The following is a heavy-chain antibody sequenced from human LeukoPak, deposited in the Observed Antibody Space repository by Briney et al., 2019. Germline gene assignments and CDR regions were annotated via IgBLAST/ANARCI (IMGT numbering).Heavy chain of an antibody. CDR1: GFTFSSYG. Sequence: GGSLRLSCAASGFTFSSYGMHWVRQAPGKGLEWVAVISYDGSNKYYADSVKGRFTISRDNSKNTLYLQMNSLRAEDTAVYYCAKGHYDFWSGLLQTLDYWGQGTLVTVSS. CDR3: AKGHYDFWSGLLQTLDY. D-gene: IGHD3-3*01. CDR2: ISYDGSNK. J-gene: IGHJ4*02. V-gene: IGHV3-30*18.